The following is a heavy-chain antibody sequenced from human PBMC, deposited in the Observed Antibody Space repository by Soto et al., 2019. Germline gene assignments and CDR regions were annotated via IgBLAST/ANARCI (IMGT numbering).Heavy chain of an antibody. CDR3: ARVGQGRYYFDY. CDR1: GFAFSSYW. V-gene: IGHV3-74*01. J-gene: IGHJ4*02. Sequence: EVHLVESGGGSVQPGGSLKLSCAGSGFAFSSYWIHWVRQVPGKGLVWVSRINGDGSTTSYADSVRGRFTISRDNAKDTLYLQINSLRAEDTALYYFARVGQGRYYFDYWGQGTLVTVSS. CDR2: INGDGSTT.